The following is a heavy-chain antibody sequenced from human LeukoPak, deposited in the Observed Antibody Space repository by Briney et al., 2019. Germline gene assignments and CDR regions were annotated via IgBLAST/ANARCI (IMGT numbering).Heavy chain of an antibody. CDR3: ARAYGYSSGDAFDI. CDR2: INWNGGST. V-gene: IGHV3-20*01. D-gene: IGHD6-19*01. J-gene: IGHJ3*02. Sequence: PGGSLRLSCAASGFTFDDYGMSWVRQALGKGLEWVSGINWNGGSTSYVDSVKGRFTISRDNAKNSLYLQMNSLRAEDTALYRCARAYGYSSGDAFDIWGQGTLVTVSS. CDR1: GFTFDDYG.